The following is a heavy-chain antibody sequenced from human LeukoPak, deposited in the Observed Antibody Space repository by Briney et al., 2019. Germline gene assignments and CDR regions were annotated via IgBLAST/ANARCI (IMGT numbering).Heavy chain of an antibody. CDR1: GFTFSSYS. V-gene: IGHV3-21*01. CDR3: ARTSYSGSYSLDY. CDR2: ISSSSYI. D-gene: IGHD1-26*01. J-gene: IGHJ4*02. Sequence: GGSLRLSCAASGFTFSSYSMNWVRQAPGKGLEWVSSISSSSYIYYADSVKGRFTISRDNAKNSLYLQMNSLRAEDTAVYYCARTSYSGSYSLDYWGQGTLVTVSS.